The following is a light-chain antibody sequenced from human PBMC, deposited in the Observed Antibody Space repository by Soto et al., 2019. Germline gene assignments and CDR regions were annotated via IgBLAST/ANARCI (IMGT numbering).Light chain of an antibody. V-gene: IGLV2-8*01. J-gene: IGLJ6*01. CDR3: KSYAGSNTYV. Sequence: QSVLTQPLSASGSPGQSFTISCTGTKNDIGVYDFVSWYQHHPGKAPRLIIYEVVQRPSGVPDRFSGSKSGNTASLTVSGLQAADEADYSCKSYAGSNTYVFGSGNKVTVL. CDR2: EVV. CDR1: KNDIGVYDF.